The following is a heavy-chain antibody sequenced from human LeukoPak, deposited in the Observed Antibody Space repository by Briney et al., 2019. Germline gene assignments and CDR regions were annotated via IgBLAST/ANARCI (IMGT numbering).Heavy chain of an antibody. V-gene: IGHV3-7*01. D-gene: IGHD4-23*01. CDR1: GFTFSNYW. CDR3: ASTNSLDY. CDR2: IRQDGSDK. Sequence: GGSLRLSCVASGFTFSNYWMSWVRQAPGKGLEWVANIRQDGSDKNYVDAVKGRFTISRDNAKNSLYLQMSSLRVEDTAMYYCASTNSLDYWGPGSLVTVSS. J-gene: IGHJ4*02.